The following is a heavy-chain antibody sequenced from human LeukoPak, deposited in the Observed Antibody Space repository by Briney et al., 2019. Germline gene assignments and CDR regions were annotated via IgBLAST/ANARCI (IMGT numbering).Heavy chain of an antibody. D-gene: IGHD6-19*01. CDR1: GGSFSGYY. CDR2: INHSGST. CDR3: ARGCRSSDRIYYYYYYYMDV. Sequence: SETLSLTCAVYGGSFSGYYWSWIRQPPGKGLEWIGEINHSGSTNYNPSLKSRVTISVDTSKNQFSLKLSSVTAADTAVYYCARGCRSSDRIYYYYYYYMDVWGKGTTVTVSS. V-gene: IGHV4-34*01. J-gene: IGHJ6*03.